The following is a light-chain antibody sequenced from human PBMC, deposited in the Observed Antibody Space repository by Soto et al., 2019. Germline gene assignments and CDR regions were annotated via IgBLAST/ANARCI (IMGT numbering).Light chain of an antibody. CDR1: RSVTNNY. J-gene: IGKJ1*01. CDR2: GAS. V-gene: IGKV3-20*01. CDR3: QQYGSSGT. Sequence: VMTQSPATLSVSPGERATLSCRASRSVTNNYLAWHQQEPGQTPRLLIYGASSRATGIPDRFSGSGSGTDFTLTISRLEPEDFAVYYCQQYGSSGTFGQGTKVDIK.